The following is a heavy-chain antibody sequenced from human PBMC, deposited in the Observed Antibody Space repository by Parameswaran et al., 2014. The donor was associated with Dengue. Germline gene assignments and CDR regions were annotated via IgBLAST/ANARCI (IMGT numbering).Heavy chain of an antibody. CDR2: ISAYNGNT. Sequence: PGASVKVSCKASGYTFTSYGISWVRQAPGQGLEWMEWISAYNGNTNYAQKLQGRVTMTTDTSTSTAYMELRSLRSDDTAVYYCARGVRVIVGATVFAFDIWGQGTMVT. D-gene: IGHD1-26*01. V-gene: IGHV1-18*01. CDR1: GYTFTSYG. CDR3: ARGVRVIVGATVFAFDI. J-gene: IGHJ3*02.